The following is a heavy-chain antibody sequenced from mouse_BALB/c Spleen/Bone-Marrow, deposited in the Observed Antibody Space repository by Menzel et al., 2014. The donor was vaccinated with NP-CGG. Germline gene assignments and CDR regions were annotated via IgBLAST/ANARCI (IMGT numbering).Heavy chain of an antibody. Sequence: QVQLQQSGPELMKPGASVKLSCKASGYAFSSSWMHWVKQRPGQGLEWIGRIYPGDGDTNYTGTFKGKATLTADKSSSTAYMQLSNLTSVDSAVYVCARWGITSYYFDYWGQGTTLTVSS. D-gene: IGHD1-1*01. V-gene: IGHV1-82*01. CDR3: ARWGITSYYFDY. J-gene: IGHJ2*01. CDR2: IYPGDGDT. CDR1: GYAFSSSW.